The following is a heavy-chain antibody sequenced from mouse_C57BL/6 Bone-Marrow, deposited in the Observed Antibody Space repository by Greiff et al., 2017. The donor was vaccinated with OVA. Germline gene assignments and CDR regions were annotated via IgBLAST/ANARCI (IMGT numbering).Heavy chain of an antibody. CDR3: ARGLRWFAY. CDR1: GYTFTSYW. D-gene: IGHD2-4*01. J-gene: IGHJ3*01. V-gene: IGHV1-50*01. CDR2: IDPSDSYT. Sequence: QVQLQQSGAELVKPGASVKLSCKASGYTFTSYWMQWVKQRPGQGLEWIGEIDPSDSYTNYNQKFKGKATLTVDTSSSTAYMQLSSLTSEDSAVYYCARGLRWFAYWGQGTLATVSA.